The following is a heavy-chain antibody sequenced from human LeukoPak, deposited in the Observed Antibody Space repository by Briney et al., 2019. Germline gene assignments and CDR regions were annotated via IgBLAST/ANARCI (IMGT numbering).Heavy chain of an antibody. Sequence: SETLSLTCTVSGGSISSYYWSWIRQPPGKGLEWIGYIYYSGSTNYNPSLKSRVTISVDTSKNQFSLKLSSVTAADTAVYYCARAPYYYDSSGYYYFDYWGQGTLVTVSS. CDR2: IYYSGST. D-gene: IGHD3-22*01. CDR1: GGSISSYY. CDR3: ARAPYYYDSSGYYYFDY. J-gene: IGHJ4*02. V-gene: IGHV4-59*01.